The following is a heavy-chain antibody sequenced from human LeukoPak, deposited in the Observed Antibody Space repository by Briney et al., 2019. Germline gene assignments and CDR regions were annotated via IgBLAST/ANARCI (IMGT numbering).Heavy chain of an antibody. J-gene: IGHJ6*03. CDR1: GYTFTNYG. V-gene: IGHV7-4-1*02. CDR2: MNTNTGNP. Sequence: ASVKVSCKAFGYTFTNYGINWVRQAPGQGLEWMGWMNTNTGNPTYAQGFTGQFVFSLETSVSTAYLQISSLKAEDTAVYYCARGRGSSARLGYSYFYINVWGKGTTVTVSS. D-gene: IGHD1-26*01. CDR3: ARGRGSSARLGYSYFYINV.